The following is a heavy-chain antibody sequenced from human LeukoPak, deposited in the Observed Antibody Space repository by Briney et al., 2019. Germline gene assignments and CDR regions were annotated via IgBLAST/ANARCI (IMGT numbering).Heavy chain of an antibody. V-gene: IGHV3-66*02. J-gene: IGHJ4*02. CDR3: ARLYSSSSSYYFDY. D-gene: IGHD6-6*01. CDR1: GFTVSNNY. CDR2: IYSGGST. Sequence: GGSLRLSCAASGFTVSNNYMSWVRQAPGKGLEWVSVIYSGGSTYYADSVKGRFTISRDNSKNTLYLQMNSLRAEDTAVYYCARLYSSSSSYYFDYWGQGTLVTVSS.